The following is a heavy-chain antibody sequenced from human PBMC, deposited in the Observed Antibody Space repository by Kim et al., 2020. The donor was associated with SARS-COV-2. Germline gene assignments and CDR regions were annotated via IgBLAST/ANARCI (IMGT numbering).Heavy chain of an antibody. CDR3: DIGCSSTSCYGGY. CDR2: IIPILGIA. Sequence: SVKVSCKASGGTFSSYAISWVRQAPGQGLEWMGRIIPILGIANYAQKFQGRVTITADKSTSTAYMELSSLRSEDTAVYYCDIGCSSTSCYGGYWGQGTLVTVSS. CDR1: GGTFSSYA. J-gene: IGHJ4*02. V-gene: IGHV1-69*04. D-gene: IGHD2-2*01.